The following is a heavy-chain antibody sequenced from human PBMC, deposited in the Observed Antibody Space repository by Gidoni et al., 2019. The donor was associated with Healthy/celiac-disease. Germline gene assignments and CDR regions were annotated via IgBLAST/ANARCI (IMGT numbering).Heavy chain of an antibody. CDR3: ASPLAGSAYYYYGMDV. V-gene: IGHV1-69*02. J-gene: IGHJ6*02. D-gene: IGHD6-13*01. CDR2: IIPILGIA. Sequence: QVQLVQSGAEVKKPGSSVKVSCKASGGTFSSYTISWVRQAPGQGLEWMGRIIPILGIANYAQKFQGRVTITADKSTSTAYMELSSLRSEDTAVYYCASPLAGSAYYYYGMDVWGQGTTVTVSS. CDR1: GGTFSSYT.